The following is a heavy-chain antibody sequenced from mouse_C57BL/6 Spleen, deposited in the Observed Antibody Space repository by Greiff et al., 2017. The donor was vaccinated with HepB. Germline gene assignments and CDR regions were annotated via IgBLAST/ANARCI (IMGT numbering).Heavy chain of an antibody. CDR3: ARAGDGSTYFDY. Sequence: QVQLKQPGAELVRPGSSVKLSCKASGYTFTSYWMDWVKQRPGQGLEWIGNIYPSDSETHYNQKFKDKATLTVDKSSSKAYMQLSSLTSEDSAVYYCARAGDGSTYFDYWGQGTTLTVSS. D-gene: IGHD1-1*01. CDR2: IYPSDSET. J-gene: IGHJ2*01. CDR1: GYTFTSYW. V-gene: IGHV1-61*01.